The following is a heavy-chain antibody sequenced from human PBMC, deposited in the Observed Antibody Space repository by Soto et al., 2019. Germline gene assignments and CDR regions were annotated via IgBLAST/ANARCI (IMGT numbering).Heavy chain of an antibody. Sequence: SETLSLTCTVSGGSISSGGYYWSWIRQHPGKGLEWIGYIYYSGSPYYNPSLKSRVTISVDTSKNQFSLKLSSVTAADTAVYYCAREGGYANWFDPCGQGTLVTVSS. CDR1: GGSISSGGYY. CDR2: IYYSGSP. CDR3: AREGGYANWFDP. V-gene: IGHV4-31*03. D-gene: IGHD5-12*01. J-gene: IGHJ5*02.